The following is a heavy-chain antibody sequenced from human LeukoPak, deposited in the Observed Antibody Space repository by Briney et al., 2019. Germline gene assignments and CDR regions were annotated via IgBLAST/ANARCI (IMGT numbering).Heavy chain of an antibody. CDR2: INFDGSST. CDR1: GFTFSSYW. V-gene: IGHV3-74*01. D-gene: IGHD3-3*01. J-gene: IGHJ6*03. Sequence: GGSLRLSCAGSGFTFSSYWMHWVRQAPGKGLVWVSRINFDGSSTSYADSVKGRFTISRDNTKNTLYLQMNSLRAEDTAVYYCARGRPSYDFWSGYYPDYYMDVWGKGTTVTVSS. CDR3: ARGRPSYDFWSGYYPDYYMDV.